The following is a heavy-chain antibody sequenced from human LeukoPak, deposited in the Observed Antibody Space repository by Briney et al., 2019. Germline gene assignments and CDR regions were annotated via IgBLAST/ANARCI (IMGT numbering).Heavy chain of an antibody. D-gene: IGHD3-22*01. V-gene: IGHV4-34*01. Sequence: PSETLSLTCVVYGGSFSGYYWSWIRQPPGKGLEWIGEINHSGSTNYNPSLKSRVTISVDTSKNQFSLKLSSVTAADTAVYYCARETLNYYDSSGYYAFDIWGQGTMVTVPS. CDR2: INHSGST. CDR3: ARETLNYYDSSGYYAFDI. J-gene: IGHJ3*02. CDR1: GGSFSGYY.